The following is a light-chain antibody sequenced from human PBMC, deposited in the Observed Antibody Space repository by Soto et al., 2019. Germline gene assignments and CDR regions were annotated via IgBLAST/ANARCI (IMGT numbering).Light chain of an antibody. CDR3: HQRQSWPRT. V-gene: IGKV3-11*01. Sequence: EIVLTQSPATLSSSTGETATLSCRASQYVGTRLAWYQHKPGQAPRLLIFYTSNRATGIPARFSGSGSGTDFTLTICSRAPEDFAIYYCHQRQSWPRTFGQGTKVEIK. CDR2: YTS. J-gene: IGKJ1*01. CDR1: QYVGTR.